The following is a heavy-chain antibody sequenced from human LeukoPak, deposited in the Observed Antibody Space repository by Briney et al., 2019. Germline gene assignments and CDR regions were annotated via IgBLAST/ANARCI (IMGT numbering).Heavy chain of an antibody. V-gene: IGHV3-11*01. D-gene: IGHD1-26*01. CDR2: ISSSGSTI. CDR1: GFTFSDYY. Sequence: GGSLRLSCAASGFTFSDYYMSWIRQAPGKGLEWVSYISSSGSTIYYADSVKGRFTISRDDAKNSLYLQMNSLRSEDTAVYYCARDFLDVGATTDSNYWGQGTLVTVSS. J-gene: IGHJ4*02. CDR3: ARDFLDVGATTDSNY.